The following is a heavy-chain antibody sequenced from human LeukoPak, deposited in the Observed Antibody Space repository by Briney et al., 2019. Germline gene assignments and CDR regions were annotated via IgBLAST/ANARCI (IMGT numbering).Heavy chain of an antibody. D-gene: IGHD3-10*01. Sequence: PGGSLRLSCAASVFTFSSYSMNWVRQAPGKGLEWVSSISSSSSYIYYADSVKGRFTISRDNAKNSLYLQMNSLRAEDTAVYYCARDFQVWFGEAYGMDVWGKGTMVTVSS. J-gene: IGHJ6*04. V-gene: IGHV3-21*01. CDR2: ISSSSSYI. CDR1: VFTFSSYS. CDR3: ARDFQVWFGEAYGMDV.